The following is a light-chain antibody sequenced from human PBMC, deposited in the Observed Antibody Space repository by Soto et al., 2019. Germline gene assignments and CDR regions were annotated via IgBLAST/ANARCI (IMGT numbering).Light chain of an antibody. CDR3: SSYSGANTVI. V-gene: IGLV2-14*01. J-gene: IGLJ2*01. CDR2: EVS. Sequence: QSALTQPASVSASPGQSITISCTGTSSDIGGYIYVSWYQHHPGKAPRLMIYEVSSRPSGVSNRFSGSKSGNTASLTISGLQAEDEAQYYCSSYSGANTVIFGGGTKLTVL. CDR1: SSDIGGYIY.